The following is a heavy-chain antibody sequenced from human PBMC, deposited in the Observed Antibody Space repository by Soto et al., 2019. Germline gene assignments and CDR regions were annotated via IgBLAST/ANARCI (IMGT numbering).Heavy chain of an antibody. CDR3: AREISEGSFAP. V-gene: IGHV3-33*01. CDR1: GVTFSSYG. CDR2: IWYDGSNK. Sequence: GGSLRLSCAASGVTFSSYGMHWVRQAPGKGLEWVAVIWYDGSNKYYADSVKGRFTISRDNSKNTLYLQMISLRAEDTAVYYCAREISEGSFAPWGQGTLVTVSS. J-gene: IGHJ5*02. D-gene: IGHD1-26*01.